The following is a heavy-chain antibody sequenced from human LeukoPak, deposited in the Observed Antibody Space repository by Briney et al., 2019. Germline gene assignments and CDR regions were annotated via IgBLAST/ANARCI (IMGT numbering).Heavy chain of an antibody. Sequence: GGSLRLSCAASGFTFNNYWMSWVRQAPGKGLEWVANMKQDGSEKYYVDSVKGRFTISRDNAKNSLYLQMNSLRAEDMAVYYRARDSTYYDFRSGYLNWFDPWGQGTLVTVSS. V-gene: IGHV3-7*01. CDR2: MKQDGSEK. CDR1: GFTFNNYW. D-gene: IGHD3-3*01. J-gene: IGHJ5*02. CDR3: ARDSTYYDFRSGYLNWFDP.